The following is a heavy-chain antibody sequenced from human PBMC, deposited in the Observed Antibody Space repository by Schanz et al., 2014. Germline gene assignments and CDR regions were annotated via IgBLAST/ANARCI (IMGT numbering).Heavy chain of an antibody. D-gene: IGHD2-2*01. CDR1: GYTFTSYG. V-gene: IGHV1-18*01. CDR2: ISAYNGHT. CDR3: ARGIPYCSSTSCSGLDAYDV. J-gene: IGHJ3*01. Sequence: QGQLVQSGAEVKKPGASVKVSCKASGYTFTSYGITWVRQAPGQGLEWMGWISAYNGHTTYAQKFQGRVTMTTDTSTSTAYMELRNVRCDDTAMYYCARGIPYCSSTSCSGLDAYDVWGQGTLVTDSS.